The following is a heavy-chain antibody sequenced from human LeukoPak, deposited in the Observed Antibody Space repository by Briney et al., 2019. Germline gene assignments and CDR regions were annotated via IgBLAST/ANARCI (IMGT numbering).Heavy chain of an antibody. D-gene: IGHD2-2*01. CDR3: AKTCVVVVPAARGCYDY. CDR1: GFTFSSYA. J-gene: IGHJ4*02. Sequence: PGGSLRLSCAASGFTFSSYAMSWVRQAPGKGLEWVSAISGSGGSTYYADSVKGRFTISRDNSKNTLYLQMNSLRAEDTAVYYCAKTCVVVVPAARGCYDYWGQGTLVTVSS. CDR2: ISGSGGST. V-gene: IGHV3-23*01.